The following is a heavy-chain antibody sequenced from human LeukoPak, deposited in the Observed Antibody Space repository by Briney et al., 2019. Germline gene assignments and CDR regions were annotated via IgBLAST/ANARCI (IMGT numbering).Heavy chain of an antibody. D-gene: IGHD2-15*01. Sequence: SETLSLTCTVSGGSISSYYWSWIRQPPGKGLEWIGYIYYSGSTNYNPSLKSRVTISVDTSKNQFSLKLNSVTAADTAVYYCSGWKPADYLGPGTLVTVSS. V-gene: IGHV4-59*01. CDR2: IYYSGST. J-gene: IGHJ4*01. CDR3: SGWKPADY. CDR1: GGSISSYY.